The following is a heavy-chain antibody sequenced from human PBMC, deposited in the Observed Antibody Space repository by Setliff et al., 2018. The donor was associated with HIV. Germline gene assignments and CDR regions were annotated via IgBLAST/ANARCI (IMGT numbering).Heavy chain of an antibody. D-gene: IGHD2-8*01. CDR1: GTSIRDKS. CDR2: LDTDGTT. Sequence: PSETLSLTCNVSGTSIRDKSWSWIRQPAGKGLEWIGHLDTDGTTEYSPSLNSRVTIFLELSKNQVSLILTSVTAADTAIYYFARNFLYSTFFSSPGPGGSNYWGQGILVTVSS. CDR3: ARNFLYSTFFSSPGPGGSNY. V-gene: IGHV4-4*07. J-gene: IGHJ4*02.